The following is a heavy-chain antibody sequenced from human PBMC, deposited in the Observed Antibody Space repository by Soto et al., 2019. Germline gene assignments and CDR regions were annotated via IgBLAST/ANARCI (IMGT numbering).Heavy chain of an antibody. CDR2: ISSSSSNI. Sequence: EVQLVESGGGLVKPGGSLRLSCAASGFTFSSYTMSWVRQAPGKGLEWVSSISSSSSNIYYADSVKGRFTISRDNAKNSLYLQLNSLRAEDTAVYYGAREWATSTSCFGCWFDPWGQGTLVTVSS. D-gene: IGHD2-2*01. CDR1: GFTFSSYT. CDR3: AREWATSTSCFGCWFDP. V-gene: IGHV3-21*01. J-gene: IGHJ5*02.